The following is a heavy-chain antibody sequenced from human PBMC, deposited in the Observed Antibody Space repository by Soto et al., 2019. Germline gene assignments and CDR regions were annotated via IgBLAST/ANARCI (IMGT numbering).Heavy chain of an antibody. D-gene: IGHD5-18*01. CDR2: IRSKAYGGKT. CDR3: TRVQYSYSLGYYGMDV. Sequence: GSLRLSCTASGFTFGDYAMSWFRQAPGKGLEWVGFIRSKAYGGKTEYAASVKGRFTISRDDSKSIAYLQMNSLKTEDTAVYYCTRVQYSYSLGYYGMDVWGQGTTVTVSS. CDR1: GFTFGDYA. V-gene: IGHV3-49*03. J-gene: IGHJ6*02.